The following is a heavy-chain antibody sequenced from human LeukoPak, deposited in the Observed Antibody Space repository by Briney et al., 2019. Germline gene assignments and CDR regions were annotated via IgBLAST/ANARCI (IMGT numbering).Heavy chain of an antibody. D-gene: IGHD1-7*01. CDR3: ARPPRGGTSKFDY. CDR1: GYSFSTHW. CDR2: IYPGDSAT. V-gene: IGHV5-51*01. J-gene: IGHJ4*02. Sequence: PGESLKISCKCFGYSFSTHWIAWVRQMPRRGQELMGIIYPGDSATRYSPFFQGQVTISVDKSISTAYLQWSSLKASDTAMYYCARPPRGGTSKFDYWGQGTLISVSS.